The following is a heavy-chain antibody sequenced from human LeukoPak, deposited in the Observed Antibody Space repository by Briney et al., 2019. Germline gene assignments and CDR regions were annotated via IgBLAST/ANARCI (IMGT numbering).Heavy chain of an antibody. V-gene: IGHV3-23*01. J-gene: IGHJ4*02. CDR2: ISSSGGST. Sequence: GGSLRLSCAASGFTFSSYAMTWVRQAPGKGLEWVSSISSSGGSTYYADSVKGRFTISRDNSKNTLYLQMNSLRAEDTAVYYCAKRGTDDNSWYIDYWGQGTLVTVSS. CDR3: AKRGTDDNSWYIDY. D-gene: IGHD6-13*01. CDR1: GFTFSSYA.